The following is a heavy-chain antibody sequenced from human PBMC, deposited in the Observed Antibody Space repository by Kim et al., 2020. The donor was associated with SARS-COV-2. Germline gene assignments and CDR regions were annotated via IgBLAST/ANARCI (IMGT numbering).Heavy chain of an antibody. CDR2: IIPILGIA. CDR1: GGTFSSYA. D-gene: IGHD2-2*03. CDR3: ARVGYCSSTSCYPNPYYYYYMDV. Sequence: SVKVSCKASGGTFSSYAISWVRQAPGQGLEWMGRIIPILGIANYAQKFQGRVTITADKSTSTAYMELSSLRSEDTAVYYCARVGYCSSTSCYPNPYYYYYMDVWGKGTTVTVSS. V-gene: IGHV1-69*04. J-gene: IGHJ6*03.